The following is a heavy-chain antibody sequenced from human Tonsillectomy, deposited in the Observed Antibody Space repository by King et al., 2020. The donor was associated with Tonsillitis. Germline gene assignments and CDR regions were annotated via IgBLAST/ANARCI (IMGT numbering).Heavy chain of an antibody. Sequence: VQLVESGPGLVQPSETLSLTCAVSGYSISSGYYWGWIRQPPGKGLEWIGSIYYSGSTYYNPSLKSRVTISVDTSKNEVSLKLNSVTAADTAVYYCAREGGGSTGYEYNWFEPWGQGTLVTVSS. CDR3: AREGGGSTGYEYNWFEP. V-gene: IGHV4-38-2*02. J-gene: IGHJ5*02. CDR2: IYYSGST. D-gene: IGHD6-13*01. CDR1: GYSISSGYY.